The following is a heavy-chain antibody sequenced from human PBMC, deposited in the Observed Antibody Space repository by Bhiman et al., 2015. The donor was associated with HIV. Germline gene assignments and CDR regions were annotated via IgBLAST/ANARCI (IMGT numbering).Heavy chain of an antibody. CDR3: AKGHYVWGSYRSLDY. CDR1: GFTFSSYG. D-gene: IGHD3-16*02. Sequence: QVQLVESGGGVVQPGRSLRLSCAASGFTFSSYGMHWVRQAPGKGLEWVAVIWFDGSNKYYADSVKGRFTISRDNSKNTLYLQMNSLRAEDTAVYYCAKGHYVWGSYRSLDYVGQGTLVTVSS. CDR2: IWFDGSNK. V-gene: IGHV3-33*06. J-gene: IGHJ4*02.